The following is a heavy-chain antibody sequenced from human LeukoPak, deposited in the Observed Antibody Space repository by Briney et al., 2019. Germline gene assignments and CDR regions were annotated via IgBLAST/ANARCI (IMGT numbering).Heavy chain of an antibody. CDR1: GHYW. CDR3: VSFYETN. CDR2: VNSDGSST. D-gene: IGHD2-2*01. V-gene: IGHV3-74*01. Sequence: GGPLRLSCAASGHYWRHWVRQAPGKGLVWVSHVNSDGSSTSHADSVKGRFTITKDNAKNTVYLQMNNLRTEDTAVYYCVSFYETNWGQGNLVTVSS. J-gene: IGHJ4*02.